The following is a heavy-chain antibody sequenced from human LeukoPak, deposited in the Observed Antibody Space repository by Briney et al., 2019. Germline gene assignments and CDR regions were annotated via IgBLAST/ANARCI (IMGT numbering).Heavy chain of an antibody. CDR1: GFTFSDYW. CDR3: AKQLGSGSQDDAFDI. CDR2: ISYDGSNK. Sequence: GGSLRLSCAGSGFTFSDYWMTWVRQAPGKGLEWVAVISYDGSNKYYADSVKGRFTISRDNSKNTLYLQMNSLRAEDTAVNYCAKQLGSGSQDDAFDIWGQGTMVTVSS. V-gene: IGHV3-30*18. J-gene: IGHJ3*02. D-gene: IGHD3-10*01.